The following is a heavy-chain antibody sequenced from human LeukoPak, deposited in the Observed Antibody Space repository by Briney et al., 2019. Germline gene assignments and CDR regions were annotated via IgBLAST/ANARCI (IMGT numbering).Heavy chain of an antibody. V-gene: IGHV4-61*08. CDR2: IYYSGST. D-gene: IGHD5-24*01. CDR1: GGSISSGGYY. Sequence: SQTLSLTCTVSGGSISSGGYYWSWIRQPPGKGLEWIGYIYYSGSTNYNPSLKSRVTISVDTSKNQFSLKLSSVTAADTAVYYCARRVLITDAFDIWGQGTMVTVSS. J-gene: IGHJ3*02. CDR3: ARRVLITDAFDI.